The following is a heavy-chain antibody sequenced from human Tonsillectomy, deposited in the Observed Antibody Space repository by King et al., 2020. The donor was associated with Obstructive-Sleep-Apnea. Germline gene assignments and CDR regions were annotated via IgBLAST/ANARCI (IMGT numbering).Heavy chain of an antibody. D-gene: IGHD6-19*01. CDR2: ISDDGSHK. CDR3: ATRITVANQTTYPFDY. Sequence: VQLVESGGGVVQPGRSQRLSCAASGFTFSSYAILWVRQAPGKGLEWVAVISDDGSHKFYADSVKGRFTISRDNSRNTLSLQMNSLRAEDTAIYYCATRITVANQTTYPFDYWGLGTLVTVSS. CDR1: GFTFSSYA. J-gene: IGHJ4*02. V-gene: IGHV3-30*04.